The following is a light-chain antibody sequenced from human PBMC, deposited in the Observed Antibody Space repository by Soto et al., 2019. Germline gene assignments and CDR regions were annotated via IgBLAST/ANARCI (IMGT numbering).Light chain of an antibody. CDR3: GSHTTSSTFV. Sequence: QSALTQPASVSGSPGQSITISCIGTSSDVGGYNHVSWYQHHPGKAPKLIIYGVSNRPSGVSDRFSGSKSGSTASLTISGLQAEDEADYYCGSHTTSSTFVFGTGTKVTVL. CDR1: SSDVGGYNH. V-gene: IGLV2-14*01. J-gene: IGLJ1*01. CDR2: GVS.